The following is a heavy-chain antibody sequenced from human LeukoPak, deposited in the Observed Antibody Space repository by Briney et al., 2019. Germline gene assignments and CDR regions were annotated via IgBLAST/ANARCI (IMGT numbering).Heavy chain of an antibody. CDR2: ISSYGDTT. J-gene: IGHJ4*02. CDR1: GFTFSSYG. CDR3: VRGYNYGRFLDY. V-gene: IGHV3-64*01. Sequence: GRSLRLSCAASGFTFSSYGMHWVRQAPGKGLEYVSAISSYGDTTYYANSVKGRFTISRDNSKSTLSLQMGSVRADDMAVYYCVRGYNYGRFLDYWGQGTLVTVSS. D-gene: IGHD1-1*01.